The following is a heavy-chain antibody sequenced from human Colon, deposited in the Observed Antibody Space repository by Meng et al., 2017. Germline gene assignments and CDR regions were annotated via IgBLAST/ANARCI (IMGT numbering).Heavy chain of an antibody. Sequence: QVQLVQSGAEVKKPWASVKVSCKASGYAFTSYEINWVRQAPGQGLEWMGWMNPNSDNTASEQHFLGRVTMTRDTSINTAYMELTSLRFDDTAVYYCARDRIGGFDLWGQGTLVTVSS. CDR3: ARDRIGGFDL. V-gene: IGHV1-8*01. CDR1: GYAFTSYE. D-gene: IGHD2/OR15-2a*01. CDR2: MNPNSDNT. J-gene: IGHJ4*02.